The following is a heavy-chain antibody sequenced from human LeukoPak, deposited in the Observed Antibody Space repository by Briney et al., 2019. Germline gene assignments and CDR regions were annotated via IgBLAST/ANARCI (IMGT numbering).Heavy chain of an antibody. Sequence: PSETLSLTCAVYGGSFSGYYWSWIRQPPGKGLEWIGEINHSGSTNYNPSLKSRVTISVDTSKNQFSLKLSSVTAADTAVYYCARRYGSGSYYLDYYYYMDVWGKGTTVTISS. CDR2: INHSGST. V-gene: IGHV4-34*01. CDR1: GGSFSGYY. CDR3: ARRYGSGSYYLDYYYYMDV. D-gene: IGHD3-10*01. J-gene: IGHJ6*03.